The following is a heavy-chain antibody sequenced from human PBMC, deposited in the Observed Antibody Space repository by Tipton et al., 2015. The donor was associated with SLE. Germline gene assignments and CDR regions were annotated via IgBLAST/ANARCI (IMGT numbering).Heavy chain of an antibody. Sequence: SLRLSCTVSGGSISSYYWSWIRQAPGKGLEWVSYISSSGSTIYYADSVKGRFTISRDNAKNSLYLQMNSLRAEDTAVYYCARGFPPHYGGNSDYYYGMDVWGQGTTVTVSS. J-gene: IGHJ6*02. CDR1: GGSISSYY. V-gene: IGHV3-11*01. D-gene: IGHD4-23*01. CDR2: ISSSGSTI. CDR3: ARGFPPHYGGNSDYYYGMDV.